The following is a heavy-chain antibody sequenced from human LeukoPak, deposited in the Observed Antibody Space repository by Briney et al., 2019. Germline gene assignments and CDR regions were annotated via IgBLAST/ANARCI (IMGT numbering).Heavy chain of an antibody. CDR3: ARHRSGWLQSSFDY. V-gene: IGHV4-39*01. D-gene: IGHD5-24*01. CDR2: IYYSGST. Sequence: SETLSLTCTVSGGSISSSSYYWGWIRQPPGKGLEWIGYIYYSGSTYYNPSLKSRVTISVDTSKNQFSPKLSSVTAADTAVYYCARHRSGWLQSSFDYWGQGTLVTVSS. J-gene: IGHJ4*02. CDR1: GGSISSSSYY.